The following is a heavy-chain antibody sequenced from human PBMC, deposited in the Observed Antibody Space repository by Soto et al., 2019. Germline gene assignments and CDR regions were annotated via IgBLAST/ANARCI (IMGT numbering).Heavy chain of an antibody. Sequence: GSVKVSFKACGYTFTSYGISLVRQAPGQGLEWIGWISGYNGNTNYAQKLQGRVTMTTDTSTSTAYMDLRSLRSDDTAVYYCARDYDFWSGRPYYYYGMDVWGQGTTVTVSS. J-gene: IGHJ6*02. V-gene: IGHV1-18*04. CDR1: GYTFTSYG. CDR3: ARDYDFWSGRPYYYYGMDV. D-gene: IGHD3-3*01. CDR2: ISGYNGNT.